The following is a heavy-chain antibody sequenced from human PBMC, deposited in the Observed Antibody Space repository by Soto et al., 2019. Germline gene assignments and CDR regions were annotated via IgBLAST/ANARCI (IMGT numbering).Heavy chain of an antibody. CDR3: AKRKYCPSTTCFDY. CDR1: GFTFRSYW. CDR2: IQQDGTEK. D-gene: IGHD2-2*01. V-gene: IGHV3-7*01. Sequence: SLRLSCAASGFTFRSYWMTWVRQSPGKGLEWVAKIQQDGTEKNYVDSVKGRFTISRDNSNNTLYLQMSSLRAEDTAVYYCAKRKYCPSTTCFDYWGQGTQVTVSS. J-gene: IGHJ4*02.